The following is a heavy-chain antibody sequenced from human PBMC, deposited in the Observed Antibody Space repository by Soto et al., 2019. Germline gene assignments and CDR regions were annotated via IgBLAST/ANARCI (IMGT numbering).Heavy chain of an antibody. CDR2: IYYSGST. J-gene: IGHJ6*02. D-gene: IGHD5-18*01. V-gene: IGHV4-59*08. CDR3: ARRIKHYYGMDV. CDR1: GGSISSYY. Sequence: QVQLQESGPGLVKPSETLSLTCTVSGGSISSYYWSWIRQPPGKGLEWIGYIYYSGSTNYNPSLKSRVTISVETSKNQCSLKLSSVTAADTAVYYCARRIKHYYGMDVWGQGTTVTVSS.